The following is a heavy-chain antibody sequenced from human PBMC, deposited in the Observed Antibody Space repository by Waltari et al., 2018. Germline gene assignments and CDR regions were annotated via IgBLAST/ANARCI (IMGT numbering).Heavy chain of an antibody. V-gene: IGHV3-74*01. J-gene: IGHJ4*02. CDR2: INRYGIAT. CDR1: GFTLSSYW. CDR3: ARGASLGY. Sequence: EVQLVESGGGLVQPGGSLRLSCAASGFTLSSYWMHWVRQAPGKGLVGVARINRYGIATTYADSVGGRFTIASDNAKNTLYLQMNSLKAEDTAVYYCARGASLGYWGQGTRVTVSS.